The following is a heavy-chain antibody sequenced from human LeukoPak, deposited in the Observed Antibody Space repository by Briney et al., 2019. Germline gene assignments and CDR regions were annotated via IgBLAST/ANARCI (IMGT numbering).Heavy chain of an antibody. CDR3: AKVSLERRWYYYYYMDV. D-gene: IGHD1-1*01. CDR1: GFTFSSYG. V-gene: IGHV3-30*02. J-gene: IGHJ6*03. CDR2: IRYDGSNK. Sequence: GGSLRLSCAASGFTFSSYGMHWVRQAPGKGLEWVAFIRYDGSNKYYADSVKGRFTISRDNSKNTLYLQMNSLRAEDTAVYYCAKVSLERRWYYYYYMDVWGKGTTVTISS.